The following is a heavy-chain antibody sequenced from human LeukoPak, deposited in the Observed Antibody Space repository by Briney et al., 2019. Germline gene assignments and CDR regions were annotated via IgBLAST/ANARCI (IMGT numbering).Heavy chain of an antibody. D-gene: IGHD5-18*01. CDR1: GGSISSGGYS. J-gene: IGHJ4*02. CDR3: ARGGLDTRRGGYFDY. V-gene: IGHV4-30-2*01. Sequence: PSETLSLTCAVSGGSISSGGYSWSWIRQPPGKGLEWIGYIYHSGSTYYNPSLKSRVTISVDRSKNQFSLRLGSVTAADTAVYYCARGGLDTRRGGYFDYWGQGILVTVSS. CDR2: IYHSGST.